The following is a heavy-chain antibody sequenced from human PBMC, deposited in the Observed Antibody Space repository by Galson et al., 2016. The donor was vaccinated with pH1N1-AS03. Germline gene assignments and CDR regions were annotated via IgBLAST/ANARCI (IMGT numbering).Heavy chain of an antibody. CDR3: AREATIFGVAGLHMDV. D-gene: IGHD3-3*01. J-gene: IGHJ6*02. Sequence: SVKVSCKASGGSFSTYAITWVRQAPGQGLERMGGIIPVFDTPNYALKFQGRVTITADESRNTAYMELSSLRSADTAVYYCAREATIFGVAGLHMDVWGQGTTVTVSS. CDR1: GGSFSTYA. CDR2: IIPVFDTP. V-gene: IGHV1-69*13.